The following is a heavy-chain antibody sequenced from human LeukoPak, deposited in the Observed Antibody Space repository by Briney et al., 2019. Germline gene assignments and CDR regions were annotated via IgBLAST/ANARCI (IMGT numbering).Heavy chain of an antibody. CDR3: ARAIMKTRAGHFDY. CDR1: GGSISSGDFS. V-gene: IGHV4-30-4*07. CDR2: IYYSGST. D-gene: IGHD3-10*01. J-gene: IGHJ4*02. Sequence: PSETLSLTCAVSGGSISSGDFSWSWIRQPPGKGLEWIGYIYYSGSTYYNPSLKSRVAISLDTSKNQFSLNLRSVTAADTAVYFCARAIMKTRAGHFDYWGQGTLVTVSS.